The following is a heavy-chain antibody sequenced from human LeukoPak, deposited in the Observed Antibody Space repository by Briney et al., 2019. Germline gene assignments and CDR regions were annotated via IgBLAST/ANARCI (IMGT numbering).Heavy chain of an antibody. V-gene: IGHV3-66*01. J-gene: IGHJ6*02. CDR1: GFTVSSNY. CDR3: AREYPLYYYHGMDV. Sequence: GGSLRLSCAASGFTVSSNYMSWVRQAPGKGLEWVSVIYSGGSTYYADSVKGRFIISRDNSKNTLYLQMNSLRAEDTAVYYCAREYPLYYYHGMDVWGQGTTVTVSS. CDR2: IYSGGST.